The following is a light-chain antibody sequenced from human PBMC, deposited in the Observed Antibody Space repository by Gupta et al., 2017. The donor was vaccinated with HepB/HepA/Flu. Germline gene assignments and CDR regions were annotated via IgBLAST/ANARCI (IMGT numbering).Light chain of an antibody. Sequence: EIVMTQSRATLSVSPGERAALSCRASQSVTSNLAWYHHKPGQAPRRLIHGASTRATGIPATFSGSWSGTEFTLTIDSLQSEDFAVYYCQQYDNWRPITFGQGTRLDIK. J-gene: IGKJ5*01. CDR3: QQYDNWRPIT. CDR2: GAS. CDR1: QSVTSN. V-gene: IGKV3-15*01.